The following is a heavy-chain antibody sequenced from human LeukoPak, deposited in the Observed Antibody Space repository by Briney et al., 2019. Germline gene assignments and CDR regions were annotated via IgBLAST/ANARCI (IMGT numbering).Heavy chain of an antibody. V-gene: IGHV1-2*06. CDR1: GYTFTGYY. D-gene: IGHD1-26*01. CDR2: INPNSGGS. J-gene: IGHJ4*02. Sequence: ASVTVSCTASGYTFTGYYRHWVRQAPGQGLEWMGRINPNSGGSNYAQKFQGRVTMTRDTSISTAYMELSRLRSDDTAVYYCARYITVGATYQHFDYWGQGTLVTVSS. CDR3: ARYITVGATYQHFDY.